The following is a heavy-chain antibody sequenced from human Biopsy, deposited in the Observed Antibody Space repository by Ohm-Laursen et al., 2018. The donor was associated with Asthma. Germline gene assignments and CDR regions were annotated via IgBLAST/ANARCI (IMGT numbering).Heavy chain of an antibody. V-gene: IGHV2-5*02. J-gene: IGHJ4*02. CDR2: IYWDDDK. CDR3: VHTLVGLKAFDF. CDR1: GFSLSTSGGG. Sequence: ATQTLTLTCTFSGFSLSTSGGGVGRIRQPPGKALEWLGNIYWDDDKRYSPSLQSRLTITRDTPKDQVVLTMTNMGPVDTGTYYCVHTLVGLKAFDFWGQGTLVTVSP. D-gene: IGHD1-26*01.